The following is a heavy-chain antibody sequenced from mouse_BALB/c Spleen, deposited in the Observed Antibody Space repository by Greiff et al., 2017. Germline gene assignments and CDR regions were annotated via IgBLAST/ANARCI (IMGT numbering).Heavy chain of an antibody. D-gene: IGHD2-14*01. CDR3: ARGGYRYDVGYAMDY. Sequence: EVKVEESGGGLVQPGGSRKLSCAASGFTFSDYGMAWVRQAPGKGPEWVAFISNLAYSIYYADTVTGRFTISRENAKNTLYLEMSSLRSEDTAMYYCARGGYRYDVGYAMDYWGQGTSVTVSS. J-gene: IGHJ4*01. CDR2: ISNLAYSI. CDR1: GFTFSDYG. V-gene: IGHV5-15*02.